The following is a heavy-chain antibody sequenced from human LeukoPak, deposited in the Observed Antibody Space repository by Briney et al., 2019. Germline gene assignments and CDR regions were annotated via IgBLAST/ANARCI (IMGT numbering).Heavy chain of an antibody. CDR2: IYYSGST. Sequence: SETLSLTCTVSGGSISSYYWSWIRQPPGKGLEWIGYIYYSGSTNYNPSLKSRVTISVDTSKNQFSLKLSSVTAADTAVYYCARVLYSSRWYVNDYWGQGTLVTVSS. J-gene: IGHJ4*02. CDR1: GGSISSYY. CDR3: ARVLYSSRWYVNDY. D-gene: IGHD6-13*01. V-gene: IGHV4-59*01.